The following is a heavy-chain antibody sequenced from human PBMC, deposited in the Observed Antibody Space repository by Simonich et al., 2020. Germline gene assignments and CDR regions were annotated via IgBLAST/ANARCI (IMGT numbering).Heavy chain of an antibody. J-gene: IGHJ4*02. CDR1: GFTFSSYG. V-gene: IGHV3-33*01. CDR2: IWYDGSNK. Sequence: QVQLVESGGGVVQPGRSLRLSCAASGFTFSSYGMHWVRQAPGKGLEWVAVIWYDGSNKYYAESVKGRFTISRDNSKNTLYLQMNRLRAEDTAVYYCARDRYCSGGSCYYFDYWGQGTLVTVSS. CDR3: ARDRYCSGGSCYYFDY. D-gene: IGHD2-15*01.